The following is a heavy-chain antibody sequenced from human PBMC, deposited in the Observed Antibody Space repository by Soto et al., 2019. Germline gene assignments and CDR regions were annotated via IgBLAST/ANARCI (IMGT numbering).Heavy chain of an antibody. CDR3: ASADTAMAPYYYYGMDV. J-gene: IGHJ6*02. V-gene: IGHV1-18*04. CDR2: ISAYNGNT. D-gene: IGHD5-18*01. Sequence: QVQLVQSGAEVKKPGASVKVSCKASGYTFTSYGISWVRQAPGQGLEWMGWISAYNGNTNYAQKLQGRGTMTTDTSTSTAYMELRSLRSDDTAVYYCASADTAMAPYYYYGMDVWGQGTTVTVSS. CDR1: GYTFTSYG.